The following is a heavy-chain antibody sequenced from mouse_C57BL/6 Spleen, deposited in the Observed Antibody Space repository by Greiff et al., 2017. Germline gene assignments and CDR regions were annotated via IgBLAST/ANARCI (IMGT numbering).Heavy chain of an antibody. V-gene: IGHV1-81*01. CDR2: IYPRSGNT. CDR1: GYTFTSYG. J-gene: IGHJ2*01. D-gene: IGHD1-1*01. Sequence: VQLQESGAELARPGASVKLSCKASGYTFTSYGISWVKQRTGQGLEWIGEIYPRSGNTYYTEKFKGKATLTADKSSSTAYMELRSLTSEDSAVYFCARSGTTVVAGGYYFDYWGQGTTLTVSS. CDR3: ARSGTTVVAGGYYFDY.